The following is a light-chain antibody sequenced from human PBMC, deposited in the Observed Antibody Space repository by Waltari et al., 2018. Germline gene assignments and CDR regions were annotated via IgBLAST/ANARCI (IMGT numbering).Light chain of an antibody. J-gene: IGLJ2*01. CDR2: KDN. CDR3: QSADYSGSYVV. CDR1: VLSQQY. V-gene: IGLV3-25*03. Sequence: SYQLTQPPSVSVSPGQTARIPCSADVLSQQYSYWYRQKPGQAPTLVIFKDNERPSGIPDRFSGSNSGSTATLTSSGVQAEDEADYYCQSADYSGSYVVFGGGTKVTVL.